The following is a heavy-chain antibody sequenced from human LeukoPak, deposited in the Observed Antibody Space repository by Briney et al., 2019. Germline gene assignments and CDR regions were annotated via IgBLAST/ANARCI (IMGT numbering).Heavy chain of an antibody. V-gene: IGHV1-69*13. J-gene: IGHJ3*02. CDR2: IIPIFGTA. CDR1: GDTFSSYA. CDR3: ARDERSHDAFDI. D-gene: IGHD1-1*01. Sequence: ASVKVSCKASGDTFSSYAISWVRQAPGQGLEWMGGIIPIFGTANYAQKFQGRVTITADESTSTVYMELSSLRSEDTAVYYCARDERSHDAFDIWGQGTMVTVSS.